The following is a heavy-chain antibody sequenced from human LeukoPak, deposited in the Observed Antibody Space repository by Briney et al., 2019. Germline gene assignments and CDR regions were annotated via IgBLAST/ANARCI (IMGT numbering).Heavy chain of an antibody. CDR2: ISSNGGST. D-gene: IGHD6-13*01. CDR3: ARDPGSSWYFNNYYMDV. Sequence: GGSLRLSCAASGFTFSSYAIHWVRQAPGKGLEYVSAISSNGGSTYYANSVKGRFTISRDNSKNTLYLQMGSLRAEDMAVYYCARDPGSSWYFNNYYMDVWGKGTTVTVSS. J-gene: IGHJ6*03. V-gene: IGHV3-64*01. CDR1: GFTFSSYA.